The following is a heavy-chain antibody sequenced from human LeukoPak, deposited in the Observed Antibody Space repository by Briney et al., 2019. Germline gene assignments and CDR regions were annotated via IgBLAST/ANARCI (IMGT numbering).Heavy chain of an antibody. CDR2: IIPTFGIA. Sequence: SVKVSCKASGGTFSSYAISWVRQAPGQGLEWMGRIIPTFGIANYAQKFQGRVTITADKSTSTAYMELSSLRSEDTAVYYCARADSSGYYQRRDAFDIWGQGQWSPSLQ. D-gene: IGHD3-22*01. CDR3: ARADSSGYYQRRDAFDI. V-gene: IGHV1-69*04. CDR1: GGTFSSYA. J-gene: IGHJ3*02.